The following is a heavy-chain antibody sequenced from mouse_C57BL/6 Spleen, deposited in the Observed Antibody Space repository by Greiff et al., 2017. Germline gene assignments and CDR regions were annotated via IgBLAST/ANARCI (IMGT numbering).Heavy chain of an antibody. Sequence: VKLVESGPGLVQPSQSLSITCTVSGFSLTSYGVHWVRQSPGKGLEWLGVIWIGGSTDYNAAFMSRLSINKDNSKSQVFFKMNSLQADDTAIYYFAKAGCYYYDPYYYSMDYWGQGTSVTVSS. CDR2: IWIGGST. J-gene: IGHJ4*01. CDR1: GFSLTSYG. CDR3: AKAGCYYYDPYYYSMDY. D-gene: IGHD2-4*01. V-gene: IGHV2-5*01.